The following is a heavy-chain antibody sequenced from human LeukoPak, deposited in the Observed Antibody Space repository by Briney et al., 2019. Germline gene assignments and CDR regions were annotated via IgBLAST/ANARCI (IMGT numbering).Heavy chain of an antibody. CDR3: ARADTSGWFVDY. V-gene: IGHV1-8*02. D-gene: IGHD6-19*01. J-gene: IGHJ4*02. CDR1: GYTFTSYY. Sequence: ASVKVSCKASGYTFTSYYMHWVRQAPGQGLEWMGWMDPNSADTAYAQKFQGRVAMTRDTSISTAYMELSSLRSEDTAVYYCARADTSGWFVDYWGQGTLVTVSS. CDR2: MDPNSADT.